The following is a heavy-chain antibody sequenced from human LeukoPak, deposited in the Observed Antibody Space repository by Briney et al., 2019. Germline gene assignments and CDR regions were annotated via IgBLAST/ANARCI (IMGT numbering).Heavy chain of an antibody. CDR3: ARELIRNDEGAFDI. J-gene: IGHJ3*02. D-gene: IGHD1-1*01. CDR1: GFTFSSYA. V-gene: IGHV3-7*01. CDR2: IEQDGSEK. Sequence: GGSLRLSCAASGFTFSSYAMNWVRQAPGKGLEWVANIEQDGSEKYYLDSVKGRFTISRDNAKNSLYLQMNSLRAEDTAVFYCARELIRNDEGAFDIWGQGTMVTVSS.